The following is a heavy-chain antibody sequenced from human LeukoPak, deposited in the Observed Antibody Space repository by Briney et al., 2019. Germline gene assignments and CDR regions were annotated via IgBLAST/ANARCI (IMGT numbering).Heavy chain of an antibody. V-gene: IGHV1-46*01. CDR2: INPSGGST. CDR3: ASTSFLGLEVITDAFDI. Sequence: ASVKVSCKASGYTFTSYYMHWVRQAPGQGLKWMGIINPSGGSTSYAQKFQGRVTMTRDTSTSTVYMELSSLRSEDTAVYYCASTSFLGLEVITDAFDIWGQGTMVTVSS. J-gene: IGHJ3*02. CDR1: GYTFTSYY. D-gene: IGHD3-22*01.